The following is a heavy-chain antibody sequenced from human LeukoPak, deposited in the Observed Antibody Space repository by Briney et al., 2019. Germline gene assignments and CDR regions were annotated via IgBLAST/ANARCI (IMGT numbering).Heavy chain of an antibody. CDR3: ARSPFGGVIVIGDY. J-gene: IGHJ4*02. D-gene: IGHD3-16*02. CDR1: GFTFSKHW. Sequence: PGGSLRLSCAASGFTFSKHWMCWVRQIPGKGLEWVANIKQDGSETQYVGSVKGRFTISRDNSKNTLYLQMNSLRAEDTAAYYCARSPFGGVIVIGDYWGQGTLVTVSS. V-gene: IGHV3-7*04. CDR2: IKQDGSET.